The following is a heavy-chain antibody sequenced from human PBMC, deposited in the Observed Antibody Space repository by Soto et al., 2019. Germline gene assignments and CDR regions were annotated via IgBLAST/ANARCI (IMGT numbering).Heavy chain of an antibody. V-gene: IGHV4-59*01. CDR2: IYYSGTT. J-gene: IGHJ4*02. CDR1: GGSISGYY. Sequence: QVQLQESGPGLVRPSETLSLTCTVSGGSISGYYWSWIRQPPGKGLEWIGYIYYSGTTSYNPSLKSRVTMSVDTSNDQFSLKVNSVTAADTAVYYCARESYYGSGATVVAYWGQGTLVTVSS. D-gene: IGHD3-10*01. CDR3: ARESYYGSGATVVAY.